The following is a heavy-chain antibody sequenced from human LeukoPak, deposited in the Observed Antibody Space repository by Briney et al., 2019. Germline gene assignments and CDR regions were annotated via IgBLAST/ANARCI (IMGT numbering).Heavy chain of an antibody. CDR3: ATLRWIPY. CDR2: IYTTGST. Sequence: SETLSLTCTVSGGSINNYYWSWIRQPAGKGLEWIGRIYTTGSTNYNPSLKSRITMSVDTSKNQFSLKLSSVTAADTAVYYCATLRWIPYWGQGTLVTVSS. V-gene: IGHV4-4*07. CDR1: GGSINNYY. J-gene: IGHJ4*02. D-gene: IGHD4-23*01.